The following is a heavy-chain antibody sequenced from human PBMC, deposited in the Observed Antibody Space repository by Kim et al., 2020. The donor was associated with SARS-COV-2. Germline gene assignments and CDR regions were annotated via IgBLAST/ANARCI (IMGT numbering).Heavy chain of an antibody. D-gene: IGHD3-10*01. J-gene: IGHJ4*01. V-gene: IGHV3-23*01. CDR2: T. Sequence: TNYADSVKGRFAISRDNSKNRLYLQMDSLRAECTAVYYCSDYHGPGSHFTYWSQGTQVTVSS. CDR3: SDYHGPGSHFTY.